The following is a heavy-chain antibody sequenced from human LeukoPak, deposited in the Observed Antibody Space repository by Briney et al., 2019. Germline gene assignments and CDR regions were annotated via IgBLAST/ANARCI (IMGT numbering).Heavy chain of an antibody. V-gene: IGHV1-58*02. Sequence: EASVTVSCKASGLTFTSSAMQWVRQAPGQRLEGIGWIVVCRGNTHYAQKFQERITITSNLVKSTAHTEVGILKSDAPAAYYCAAQHGGGYNISDYWGQGTLVTVSS. CDR2: IVVCRGNT. J-gene: IGHJ4*02. CDR3: AAQHGGGYNISDY. CDR1: GLTFTSSA. D-gene: IGHD5-24*01.